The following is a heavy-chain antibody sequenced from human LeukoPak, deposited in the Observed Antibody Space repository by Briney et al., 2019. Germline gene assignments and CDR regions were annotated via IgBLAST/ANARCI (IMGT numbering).Heavy chain of an antibody. Sequence: GGSLRLSCAASGFTFSSYWMSWVRQAPGKGLEWVANIKQDGSEKYYVDSVKGRFTISRDNAKNSLYLRMNSLRAEDTAVYYCARVGRLLWFGELVPHWGQGTLVTVSS. D-gene: IGHD3-10*01. CDR3: ARVGRLLWFGELVPH. V-gene: IGHV3-7*01. J-gene: IGHJ4*02. CDR1: GFTFSSYW. CDR2: IKQDGSEK.